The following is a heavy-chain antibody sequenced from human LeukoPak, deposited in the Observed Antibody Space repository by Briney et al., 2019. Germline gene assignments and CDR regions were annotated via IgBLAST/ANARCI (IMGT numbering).Heavy chain of an antibody. J-gene: IGHJ4*02. CDR2: ISSSSSYI. D-gene: IGHD6-13*01. V-gene: IGHV3-21*01. CDR1: GFTFSSYS. Sequence: GGSLRLSCAASGFTFSSYSMNWVRQAPGKGLEWVSSISSSSSYIYYADSVKGRFTISRDNAKNSLYLQMNSLRAEDTAVYYCASGDSGYSSSWYDYWGQGTLVTVAS. CDR3: ASGDSGYSSSWYDY.